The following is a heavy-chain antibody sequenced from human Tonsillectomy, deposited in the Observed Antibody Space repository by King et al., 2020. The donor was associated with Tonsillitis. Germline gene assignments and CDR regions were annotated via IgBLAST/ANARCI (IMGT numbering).Heavy chain of an antibody. J-gene: IGHJ4*02. CDR3: ARHTSGVPSPFDF. D-gene: IGHD3-10*01. Sequence: VQLVESGAEVKKPGESLKISCKGSGYSFTSYWIGWVRQMPGKGLEWMGIIYPDDSVTRYSPSFQGQVTISADKSISTAYLQWSSLKASDTAMYFCARHTSGVPSPFDFWGQGTLVTVSS. V-gene: IGHV5-51*01. CDR1: GYSFTSYW. CDR2: IYPDDSVT.